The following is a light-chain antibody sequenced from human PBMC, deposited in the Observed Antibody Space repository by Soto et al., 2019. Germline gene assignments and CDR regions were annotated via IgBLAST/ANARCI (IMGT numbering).Light chain of an antibody. V-gene: IGKV3-11*01. CDR3: EQYNSYSEA. J-gene: IGKJ1*01. CDR1: QTVSSY. Sequence: EIVFTQAPANLSLSPGERATLSCRASQTVSSYLAWYQQKSGQAPRLLIYDVSNRATGIPARFSGSGSGTDFTLTISSLQPDDFGTYYCEQYNSYSEAFGQGTKVDI. CDR2: DVS.